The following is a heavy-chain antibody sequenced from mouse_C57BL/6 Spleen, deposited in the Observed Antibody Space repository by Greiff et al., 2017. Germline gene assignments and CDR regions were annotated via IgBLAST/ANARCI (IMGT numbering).Heavy chain of an antibody. CDR3: ARDGTTVVADAMDY. CDR1: GYTFTSYW. Sequence: VQLQQPGAELVRPGTSVKLSCKASGYTFTSYWMPWVKQRPGPGLAWIGVIDPSDSYTNYNQKFKGKATLTVDTSSSTAYMQLSSLTSEDSAVYYCARDGTTVVADAMDYWGQGTSVTVSS. CDR2: IDPSDSYT. V-gene: IGHV1-59*01. J-gene: IGHJ4*01. D-gene: IGHD1-1*01.